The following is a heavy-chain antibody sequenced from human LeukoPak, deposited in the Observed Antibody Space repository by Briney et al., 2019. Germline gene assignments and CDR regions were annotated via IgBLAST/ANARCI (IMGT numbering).Heavy chain of an antibody. CDR2: INPNSGST. CDR1: VYTFTVYY. V-gene: IGHV1-2*02. J-gene: IGHJ4*02. CDR3: ARRGNYGDYFDY. D-gene: IGHD4-17*01. Sequence: WAAVTVSCKASVYTFTVYYMYRVRHAPGPGVEWMGWINPNSGSTNYTQKFQGRVTITRDTSISTAFMDLSRLRSDDTAVYYCARRGNYGDYFDYWGQGTLVTVSS.